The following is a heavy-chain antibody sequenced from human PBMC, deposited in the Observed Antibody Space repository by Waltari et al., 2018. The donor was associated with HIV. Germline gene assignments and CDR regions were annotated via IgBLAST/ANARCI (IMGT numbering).Heavy chain of an antibody. J-gene: IGHJ4*02. V-gene: IGHV3-23*01. CDR3: AKYPMVRGVGFDY. CDR1: GCTFSSYA. CDR2: ISGSGVST. Sequence: EVQLLESGGGLVQPGGSLRLSCAASGCTFSSYAMAWVRQAPGKGLEWVSAISGSGVSTYYADSVKGRFTISRDNSKNTLYLQMNSLRAEDTAVYYCAKYPMVRGVGFDYWGQGTLVTVSS. D-gene: IGHD3-10*01.